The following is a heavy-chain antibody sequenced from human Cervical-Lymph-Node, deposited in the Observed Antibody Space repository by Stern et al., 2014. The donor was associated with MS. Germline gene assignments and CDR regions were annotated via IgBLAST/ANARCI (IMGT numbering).Heavy chain of an antibody. V-gene: IGHV3-53*01. Sequence: EVQLVESGGGVIQPGGSLRLSCTASGFTVSREYMTWVRQAPGTGLEWVSLITNVGSTFYTDSVKGRFTISRDDSKNTVYLHMTSLRAEDTAMYYCARDTSSPERSDWWGQGTLVTVSS. CDR3: ARDTSSPERSDW. CDR2: ITNVGST. CDR1: GFTVSREY. J-gene: IGHJ4*02. D-gene: IGHD1-1*01.